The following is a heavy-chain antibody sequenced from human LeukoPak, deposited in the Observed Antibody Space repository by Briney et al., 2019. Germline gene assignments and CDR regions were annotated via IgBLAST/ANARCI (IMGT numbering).Heavy chain of an antibody. CDR2: IYSAGAT. D-gene: IGHD1-26*01. J-gene: IGHJ3*02. V-gene: IGHV3-53*01. CDR1: GFTVSDNY. Sequence: PGGSLRLSCAASGFTVSDNYMTRVRQAPGKGLEWVSSIYSAGATHYAESVKGRFTISRDNSKNTLYLQMNSLRAEDMAVYYCARIEWERLGRAFDIWGQGTMVTVSS. CDR3: ARIEWERLGRAFDI.